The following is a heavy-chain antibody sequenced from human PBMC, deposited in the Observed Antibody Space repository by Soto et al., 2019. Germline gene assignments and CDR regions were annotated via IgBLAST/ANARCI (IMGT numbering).Heavy chain of an antibody. CDR3: ENVQRHRRGPPPYYFDR. V-gene: IGHV3-23*01. CDR2: ISGSGGST. Sequence: GGSLRLSCAASGFTLSIYAMSWVRQAPGNGLEWVSAISGSGGSTYYAYSLRGRFTISRDNSKNTLYLQMNSLRAEDTAVYYRENVQRHRRGPPPYYFDRWGQGTLVPVSS. D-gene: IGHD2-15*01. J-gene: IGHJ4*02. CDR1: GFTLSIYA.